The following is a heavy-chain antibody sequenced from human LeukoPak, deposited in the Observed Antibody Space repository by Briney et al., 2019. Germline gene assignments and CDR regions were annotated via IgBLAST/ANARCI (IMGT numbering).Heavy chain of an antibody. CDR1: GFTSSNYA. J-gene: IGHJ3*02. V-gene: IGHV3-23*01. CDR3: AKPLDTVSVSVAAFDI. Sequence: GGSLRLSCAASGFTSSNYAMSWVRQPPGKGLEWVAAVSGSGGSTYYAASVKGRFTISRDNSKNTLYLQMNSLRAEDTAVYYCAKPLDTVSVSVAAFDIWGQGTMVTVSS. CDR2: VSGSGGST. D-gene: IGHD4-11*01.